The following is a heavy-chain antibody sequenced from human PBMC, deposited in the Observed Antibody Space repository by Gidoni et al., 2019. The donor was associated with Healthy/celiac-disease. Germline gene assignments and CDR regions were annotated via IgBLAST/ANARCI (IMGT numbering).Heavy chain of an antibody. V-gene: IGHV1-8*01. D-gene: IGHD6-13*01. Sequence: QVQLVQSGAEVKKPGASVKVSCKASGYTFTSYVIHWVRQATGQGLEWMGWMNPNSGNTGYAQKFQGRVTMTRNTSISTAYMELSSLRSEDTAVYYCARGRSSSWVNYYYYYGMDVWGQGTTVTVSS. CDR2: MNPNSGNT. CDR3: ARGRSSSWVNYYYYYGMDV. CDR1: GYTFTSYV. J-gene: IGHJ6*02.